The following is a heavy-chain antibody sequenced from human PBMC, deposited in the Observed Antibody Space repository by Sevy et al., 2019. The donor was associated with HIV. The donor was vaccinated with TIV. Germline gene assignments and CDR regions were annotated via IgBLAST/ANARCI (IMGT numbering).Heavy chain of an antibody. J-gene: IGHJ4*02. Sequence: SETLSLTCAVYGASFRNFYWSWIRQSPGKGLEWIGEIHHSGSTNFNPSLESRVTMSEDKSKSQFSLNLRSVTAADTAVYYCARGRPLSEFDSSGSFFDSWGPGTLVTVSS. CDR1: GASFRNFY. V-gene: IGHV4-34*01. D-gene: IGHD3-22*01. CDR2: IHHSGST. CDR3: ARGRPLSEFDSSGSFFDS.